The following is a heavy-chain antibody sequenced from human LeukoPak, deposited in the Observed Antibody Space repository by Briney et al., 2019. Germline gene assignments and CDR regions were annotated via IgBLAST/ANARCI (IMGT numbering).Heavy chain of an antibody. D-gene: IGHD4-17*01. CDR3: AKDLGDYGDYEYYFDY. CDR1: GFTFSSYG. V-gene: IGHV3-30*02. Sequence: PGGSLRLSCAASGFTFSSYGMHWVRQAPGKGLEWVAFIRYDGSNKYYADSVKGRFTISRDNSKNTLYLQMNSLRAEDTAVYYCAKDLGDYGDYEYYFDYWGQGTLVTVSS. J-gene: IGHJ4*02. CDR2: IRYDGSNK.